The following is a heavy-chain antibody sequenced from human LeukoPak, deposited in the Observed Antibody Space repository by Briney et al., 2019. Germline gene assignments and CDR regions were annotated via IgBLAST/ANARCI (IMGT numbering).Heavy chain of an antibody. V-gene: IGHV3-30-3*01. CDR2: ISYDGSNK. J-gene: IGHJ5*02. D-gene: IGHD6-6*01. Sequence: GGSLRLSCAASGFTFSSYAMHWVRQAPGKGLEWVAVISYDGSNKYYADSVKGRFTTSRDNSKNTPYLQMNSLRAEDTAVYYCATNIAARRKWFDPWGQGTLVSVSS. CDR1: GFTFSSYA. CDR3: ATNIAARRKWFDP.